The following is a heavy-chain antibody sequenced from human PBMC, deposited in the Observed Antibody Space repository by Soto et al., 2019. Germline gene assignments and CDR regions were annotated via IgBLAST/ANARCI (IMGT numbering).Heavy chain of an antibody. V-gene: IGHV3-33*01. D-gene: IGHD3-22*01. CDR2: IEYNGSKT. CDR3: ARDKGASGSFDF. J-gene: IGHJ4*02. Sequence: GGSLRLSCAASGFHFSNSSMTWFRQAPGEGLEWVAVIEYNGSKTYYTDSVKGRFTISRDKSMNTVFLQMDSLRAEDTAVYHCARDKGASGSFDFWGRGTRVTVSS. CDR1: GFHFSNSS.